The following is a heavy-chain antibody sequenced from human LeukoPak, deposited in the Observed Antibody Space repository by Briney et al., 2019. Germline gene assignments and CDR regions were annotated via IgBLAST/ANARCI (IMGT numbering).Heavy chain of an antibody. V-gene: IGHV4-34*01. CDR2: INHSGST. CDR3: ARAPRITMVRGAPNRAFDI. Sequence: PSETLSLTCAVYGGSFSGYYWSWIRQPPGKGLEWIGEINHSGSTNYNPSLKSRVTISVDTSKNQFSLKLSSVTAADTAVYYCARAPRITMVRGAPNRAFDIWGQGTMVTVSS. CDR1: GGSFSGYY. J-gene: IGHJ3*02. D-gene: IGHD3-10*01.